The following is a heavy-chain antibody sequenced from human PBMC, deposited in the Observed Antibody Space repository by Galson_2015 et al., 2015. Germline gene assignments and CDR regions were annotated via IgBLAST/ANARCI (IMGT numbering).Heavy chain of an antibody. J-gene: IGHJ4*02. CDR2: INGGNGDT. CDR3: ASAGVAGTLGFDY. Sequence: SVKVSCKASGYTFTSYTMHWVRQAPGQRFEWIGWINGGNGDTQYSQKFQGRLTITRDTSARTAYLDLGGLRSEDTAIYYCASAGVAGTLGFDYWGQGTLVIVSS. CDR1: GYTFTSYT. D-gene: IGHD6-19*01. V-gene: IGHV1-3*01.